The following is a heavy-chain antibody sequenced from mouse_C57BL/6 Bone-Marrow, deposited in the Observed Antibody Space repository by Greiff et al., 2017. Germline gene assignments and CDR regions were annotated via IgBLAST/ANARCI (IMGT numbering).Heavy chain of an antibody. CDR1: GYTFTSYW. CDR3: ARARLGYDDAMDY. V-gene: IGHV1-50*01. D-gene: IGHD2-2*01. J-gene: IGHJ4*01. Sequence: QVQLKQPGAELVKPGASVKLSCKASGYTFTSYWMQWVKQRPGQGLEWIGEIDPSDSYTNYNQKFKGKATLTVDASSSTAYMQLSSLTSEDSAVYYCARARLGYDDAMDYWGQGTSVTVSS. CDR2: IDPSDSYT.